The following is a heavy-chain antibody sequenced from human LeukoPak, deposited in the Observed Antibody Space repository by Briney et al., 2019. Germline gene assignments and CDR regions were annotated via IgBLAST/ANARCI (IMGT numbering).Heavy chain of an antibody. Sequence: SQTLSLTCAISGDSVSSNSAAWNWIRQSPSRGLEWLGRTYYRAKWYNDYALSVTSRITINPDTSKNQCSLQLNSVTPEDTAVYYCAGSSGWYYGMDVWGEGTTVTASS. CDR1: GDSVSSNSAA. D-gene: IGHD6-19*01. J-gene: IGHJ6*04. CDR3: AGSSGWYYGMDV. V-gene: IGHV6-1*01. CDR2: TYYRAKWYN.